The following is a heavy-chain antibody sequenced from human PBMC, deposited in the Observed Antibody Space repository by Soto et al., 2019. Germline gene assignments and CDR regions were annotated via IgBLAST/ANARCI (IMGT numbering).Heavy chain of an antibody. CDR2: TYYRSKWYK. CDR1: GDSVSSNSAA. D-gene: IGHD2-15*01. CDR3: ARTVGWLDP. V-gene: IGHV6-1*01. Sequence: QTLSRTCAISGDSVSSNSAAWNWIRQSPSRGLEWLGRTYYRSKWYKEYAASVRSRITINPDTSKNQFSLQLNSVSPEDTAVYYCARTVGWLDPWGQGTLVTVSS. J-gene: IGHJ5*02.